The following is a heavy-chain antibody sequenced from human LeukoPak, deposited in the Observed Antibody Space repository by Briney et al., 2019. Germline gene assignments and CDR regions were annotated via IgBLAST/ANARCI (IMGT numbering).Heavy chain of an antibody. J-gene: IGHJ3*02. CDR2: INPNSGGT. CDR3: ARVSASSRSGYAFDI. Sequence: ASVKVSCKASGYTFTGYYMHWVRQAPGQGLEWMGWINPNSGGTNYAQKFQGRVTMTRDTSISTAYMELSRLRSDDTAVYYCARVSASSRSGYAFDIWGQGTMVTVSS. CDR1: GYTFTGYY. V-gene: IGHV1-2*02. D-gene: IGHD2-2*01.